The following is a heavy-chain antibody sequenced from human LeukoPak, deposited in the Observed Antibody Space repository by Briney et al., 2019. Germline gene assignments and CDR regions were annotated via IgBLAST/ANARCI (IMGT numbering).Heavy chain of an antibody. J-gene: IGHJ4*02. D-gene: IGHD6-19*01. CDR2: IWNDGSKK. V-gene: IGHV3-33*01. CDR3: VRGQWLENYFDY. CDR1: GFTLSSHG. Sequence: GGSLRLSCAASGFTLSSHGMHWVRQAPGKGLEWVAVIWNDGSKKYYADSVKGRFIISRDNSESTLYLQMNSLRAEDTAVYYCVRGQWLENYFDYWGQGTLVTVSS.